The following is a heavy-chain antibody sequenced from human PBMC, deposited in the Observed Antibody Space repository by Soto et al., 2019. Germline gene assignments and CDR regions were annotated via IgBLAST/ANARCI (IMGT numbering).Heavy chain of an antibody. J-gene: IGHJ1*01. Sequence: ASVKVSCKASGGTFSSYAISWFRQAPGQGLEWMGGIIPIFGTANYAQKFQGRVTITADESTSTAYMELRSLRSDDTAVYYCARERDDSSRSSTEYLQHWGQGTMVTLSS. CDR3: ARERDDSSRSSTEYLQH. D-gene: IGHD6-13*01. V-gene: IGHV1-69*13. CDR2: IIPIFGTA. CDR1: GGTFSSYA.